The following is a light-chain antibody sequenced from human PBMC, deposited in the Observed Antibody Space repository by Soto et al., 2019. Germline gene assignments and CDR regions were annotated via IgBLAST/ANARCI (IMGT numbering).Light chain of an antibody. V-gene: IGKV1D-12*01. Sequence: DIQMTQSPSYVSASVGDRVTITCRASQGISSWLAWYQQKPGKATNLLIYAASSLHSGVPSRFMRIVSGTHLTLTINSLQPEDFATYYCQQANSFNHTFDQGTKLEIK. CDR1: QGISSW. CDR2: AAS. J-gene: IGKJ2*01. CDR3: QQANSFNHT.